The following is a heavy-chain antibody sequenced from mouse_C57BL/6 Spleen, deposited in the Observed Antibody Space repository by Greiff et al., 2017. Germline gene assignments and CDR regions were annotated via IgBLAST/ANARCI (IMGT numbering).Heavy chain of an antibody. CDR3: ARPPSYYYGSSFYAMDY. CDR1: GFTFSSYT. D-gene: IGHD1-1*01. J-gene: IGHJ4*01. CDR2: ISGGGGNT. V-gene: IGHV5-9*01. Sequence: EVKVVESGGGLVKPGGSLKLSCAASGFTFSSYTMSWVRQTPEKRLEWVATISGGGGNTYYPDSVKGRFTISRDNAENPLYRQMSRLRSEDTALYYCARPPSYYYGSSFYAMDYWGKGTSVTVSS.